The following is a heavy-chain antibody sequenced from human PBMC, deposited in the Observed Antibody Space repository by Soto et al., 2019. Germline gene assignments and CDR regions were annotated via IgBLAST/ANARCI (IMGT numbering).Heavy chain of an antibody. CDR2: IYHSGST. CDR1: CSSISNNNW. CDR3: ARGRGWSGRYVVGY. J-gene: IGHJ4*02. V-gene: IGHV4-4*02. D-gene: IGHD1-26*01. Sequence: SETLSLTCAVSCSSISNNNWCNRLRQHPGRGLEWIGEIYHSGSTNYNPSLKSRVTISADKAKNQCSLILMVGTAADAAVYYCARGRGWSGRYVVGYWAPGTLVTVCS.